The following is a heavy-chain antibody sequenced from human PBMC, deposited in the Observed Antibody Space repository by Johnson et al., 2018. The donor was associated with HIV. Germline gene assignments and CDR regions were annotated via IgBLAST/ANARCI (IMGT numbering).Heavy chain of an antibody. V-gene: IGHV3-30*04. CDR3: ATWAPDAFDI. Sequence: QVQLVESGGGVVQPGRSLRLSCAASGFTFSSYAMHWVRQAPGKGLEWVANIKQDGSNKYYADSVKGRFTISRDNSKNTLYLQMNSLRAEDTAVYYCATWAPDAFDIWGQGTMVTVSS. J-gene: IGHJ3*02. D-gene: IGHD7-27*01. CDR1: GFTFSSYA. CDR2: IKQDGSNK.